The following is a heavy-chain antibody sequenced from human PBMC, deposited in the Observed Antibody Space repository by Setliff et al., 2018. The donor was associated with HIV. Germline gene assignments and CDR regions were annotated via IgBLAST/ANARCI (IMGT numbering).Heavy chain of an antibody. D-gene: IGHD3-10*01. CDR3: ARDQVANYYGSGIDY. CDR1: GFTFSSYW. J-gene: IGHJ4*02. Sequence: GGSLRLSCAASGFTFSSYWMHWVRQAPGKGLVWVSRINSDGSSTSYTDSVKGRLTISRDNSKNTLYLQMNSLRAEDTAVHYCARDQVANYYGSGIDYWGQGTLVTVSS. CDR2: INSDGSST. V-gene: IGHV3-74*01.